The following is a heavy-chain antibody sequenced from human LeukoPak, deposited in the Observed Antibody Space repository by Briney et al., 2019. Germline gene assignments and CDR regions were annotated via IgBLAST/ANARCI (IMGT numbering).Heavy chain of an antibody. V-gene: IGHV1-69*01. J-gene: IGHJ4*02. CDR2: IIPIFGTA. Sequence: GSSVKVSCKASGGTFSSYAISWVRQAPGQGLEWMGGIIPIFGTANYAQKFRGRVTITADESTSTAYMELSSLRSEDTAVYYCARPLGSGTTLSYFDYWGQGTLVTVSS. CDR3: ARPLGSGTTLSYFDY. D-gene: IGHD1-7*01. CDR1: GGTFSSYA.